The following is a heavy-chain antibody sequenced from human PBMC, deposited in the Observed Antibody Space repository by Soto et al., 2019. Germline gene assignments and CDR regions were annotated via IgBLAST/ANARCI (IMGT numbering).Heavy chain of an antibody. Sequence: EVQLVESGGVLAQPGGSLRLSCAASGFTFNTFGMNWVRQAPGTGLEWISYISVTSTTIHYADSVKGRFAISRDNAKNSLYLEMDSLRVEDTAVYYCARDGAMTGVFDYWGPGTVVTVSS. J-gene: IGHJ4*02. D-gene: IGHD3-9*01. V-gene: IGHV3-48*01. CDR2: ISVTSTTI. CDR3: ARDGAMTGVFDY. CDR1: GFTFNTFG.